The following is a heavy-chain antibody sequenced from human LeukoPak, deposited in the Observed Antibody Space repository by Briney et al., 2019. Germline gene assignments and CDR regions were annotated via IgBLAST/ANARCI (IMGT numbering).Heavy chain of an antibody. CDR2: IYSGGST. D-gene: IGHD3-3*01. Sequence: GGSLRLSCAASGFTVSCNYMSWVRQAPGKGLEWVSVIYSGGSTYYADSVKGRFTISRDNSKNTLYLQMNSLRAEDTAVYYCARVRRFLLADPWGQGTLVTVSS. V-gene: IGHV3-66*02. J-gene: IGHJ5*02. CDR1: GFTVSCNY. CDR3: ARVRRFLLADP.